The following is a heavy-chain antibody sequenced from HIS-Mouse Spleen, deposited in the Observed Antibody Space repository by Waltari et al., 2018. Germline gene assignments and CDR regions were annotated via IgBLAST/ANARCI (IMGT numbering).Heavy chain of an antibody. CDR1: GYTFTGYY. Sequence: QVQLVQSGAEVKKPGASVKVSCKASGYTFTGYYMHWVRQAPGQGLEWMGGSNPNRGGTNYAQKFPGRVTRTRDTSISTAYMELSRLRSDDTAVYYCARGGNWDDAFDIWGQGTMVTVSS. J-gene: IGHJ3*02. D-gene: IGHD7-27*01. CDR3: ARGGNWDDAFDI. CDR2: SNPNRGGT. V-gene: IGHV1-2*02.